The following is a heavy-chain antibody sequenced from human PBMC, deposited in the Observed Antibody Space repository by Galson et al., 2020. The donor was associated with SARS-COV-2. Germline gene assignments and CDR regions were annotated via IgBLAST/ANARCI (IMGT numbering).Heavy chain of an antibody. CDR1: GDSVSRNTIT. Sequence: SQTLSLTCAISGDSVSRNTITWNWMRQSPSRGLEWLGRTWYRSNRWHNEYAVSVKSRIIINVDTSKNQFSLQLNSVTPEDSAVYYCARIRDPDAFDIWGQGTTVTVSS. CDR2: TWYRSNRWHN. CDR3: ARIRDPDAFDI. V-gene: IGHV6-1*01. D-gene: IGHD3-3*02. J-gene: IGHJ3*02.